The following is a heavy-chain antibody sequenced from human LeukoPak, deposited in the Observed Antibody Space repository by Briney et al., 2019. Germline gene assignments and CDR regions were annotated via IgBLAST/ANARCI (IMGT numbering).Heavy chain of an antibody. CDR2: ISYDGSNK. V-gene: IGHV3-30*18. Sequence: GRPLRLSCAASGFTFSSYGMHWVRQAPGKGLEWVAVISYDGSNKYYADSVKGRFTISRDNSKNTLYLQMNSLRAEDTAVYYCAKIYDCGGDCYSGDFDYWGQGTLVTVSS. CDR3: AKIYDCGGDCYSGDFDY. D-gene: IGHD2-21*02. J-gene: IGHJ4*02. CDR1: GFTFSSYG.